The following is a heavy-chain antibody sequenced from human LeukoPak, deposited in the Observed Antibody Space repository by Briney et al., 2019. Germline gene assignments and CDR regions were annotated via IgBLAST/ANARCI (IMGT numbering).Heavy chain of an antibody. J-gene: IGHJ4*02. D-gene: IGHD3-3*01. CDR2: ISGSGGST. V-gene: IGHV3-23*01. CDR1: GFTFSSYA. Sequence: GGSLRLSCAASGFTFSSYAMSWVRQAPGKGLEWVSAISGSGGSTYYADSVKGRFTISRDNSKNTLYLQMNSLRAEDTAVYYCAKEVVYDFWSGRSRLDYWGQGTLVTVSS. CDR3: AKEVVYDFWSGRSRLDY.